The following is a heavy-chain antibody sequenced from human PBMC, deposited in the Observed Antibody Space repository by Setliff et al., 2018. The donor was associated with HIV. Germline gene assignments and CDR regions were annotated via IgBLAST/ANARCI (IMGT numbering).Heavy chain of an antibody. CDR1: GFTLNRYW. V-gene: IGHV3-7*05. CDR2: IKQDGSEI. Sequence: GGSLRLSCAASGFTLNRYWMSWVRQAPGKGLEWVANIKQDGSEIHYADSVRGRFTVSRDNAKNALYLQMNGLRVEDTAVYYCARDVYYGAGSLLHYYYLDLWGKGTAVTVSS. D-gene: IGHD3-10*01. J-gene: IGHJ6*03. CDR3: ARDVYYGAGSLLHYYYLDL.